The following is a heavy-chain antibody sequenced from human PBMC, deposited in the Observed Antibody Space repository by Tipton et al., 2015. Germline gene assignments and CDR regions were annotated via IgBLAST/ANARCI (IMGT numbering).Heavy chain of an antibody. CDR3: AATTMIIMGGAFDM. CDR1: GGSFSNYA. Sequence: LVQSGAEVKKPGSSVKVSCKASGGSFSNYAFTWVRQAPGQGLEWMGGITPTFGTENYAQKFQDRVTITADESTSTVYMELHSLRSEDTAVYFCAATTMIIMGGAFDMWGQGTMVTVSS. V-gene: IGHV1-69*01. D-gene: IGHD3-22*01. CDR2: ITPTFGTE. J-gene: IGHJ3*02.